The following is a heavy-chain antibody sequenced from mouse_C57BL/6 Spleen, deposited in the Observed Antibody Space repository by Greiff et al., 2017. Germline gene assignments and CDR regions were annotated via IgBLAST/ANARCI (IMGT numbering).Heavy chain of an antibody. CDR3: ARTIYYDYDDYAMDY. Sequence: VQLVESGPGLVAPSQSLSITCTVSGFSLTSYGVHWVRQPPGKGLEWLVVIWSDGSTTYNSAPETRLSISKDNSKSQVFLKMNSLQTDDTAMYYCARTIYYDYDDYAMDYWGQGTSVTVSS. D-gene: IGHD2-4*01. J-gene: IGHJ4*01. V-gene: IGHV2-6*03. CDR1: GFSLTSYG. CDR2: IWSDGST.